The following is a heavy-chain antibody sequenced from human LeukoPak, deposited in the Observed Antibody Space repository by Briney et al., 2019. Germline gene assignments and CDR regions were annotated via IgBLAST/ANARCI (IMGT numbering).Heavy chain of an antibody. CDR3: ARGPPVMDIAFDI. CDR2: ISSSSSYT. D-gene: IGHD2-2*03. J-gene: IGHJ3*02. V-gene: IGHV3-11*06. CDR1: GFTFSDYY. Sequence: GGSLRLSCAASGFTFSDYYMSWIRQAPGKGLESVSYISSSSSYTNYADSVKGRFTISRDNAKNSLYLQMNSLRAEDTAVYYCARGPPVMDIAFDIWGQGTMVTVSS.